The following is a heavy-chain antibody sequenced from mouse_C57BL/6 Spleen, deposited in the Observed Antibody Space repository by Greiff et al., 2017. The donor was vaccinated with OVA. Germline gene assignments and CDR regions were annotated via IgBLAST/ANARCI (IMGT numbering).Heavy chain of an antibody. CDR3: AIYYDYGFDY. CDR2: ISSGSSTI. V-gene: IGHV5-17*01. J-gene: IGHJ2*01. CDR1: GFTFSDYG. D-gene: IGHD2-4*01. Sequence: EVKVVESGGGLVKPGGSLKLSCAASGFTFSDYGMHWVRQAPEKGLEWVAYISSGSSTIYYADTVKGRFTISRDNAKNTLFLQMTSLRSEDTAMYYCAIYYDYGFDYWGQRTTLTVSS.